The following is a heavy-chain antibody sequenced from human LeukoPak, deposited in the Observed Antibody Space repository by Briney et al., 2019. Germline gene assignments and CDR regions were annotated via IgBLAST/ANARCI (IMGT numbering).Heavy chain of an antibody. J-gene: IGHJ4*02. CDR1: GFTFSSYA. V-gene: IGHV3-23*01. CDR3: AKEKGFSSGWEHFDY. CDR2: ITSSGSST. D-gene: IGHD6-19*01. Sequence: GGSLRLSCAASGFTFSSYAMSWVRQAQGKGLEWVSAITSSGSSTYYADSVKGRFTISRDNSKSTLYLQMNSPRAEDTAVYYCAKEKGFSSGWEHFDYWGQGTLVTVSS.